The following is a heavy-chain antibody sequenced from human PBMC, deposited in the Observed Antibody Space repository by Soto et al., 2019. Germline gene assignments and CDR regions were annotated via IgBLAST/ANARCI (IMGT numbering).Heavy chain of an antibody. D-gene: IGHD2-15*01. CDR2: INWNGGST. Sequence: PGGSLRLSCAASGFTFDDYGMSWVRQAPGKGLEWVSGINWNGGSTGYADSVKGRFTISRDNAKNSLYLQMNSLRAEDTALYHCARGRQDIVGVVGQAFDIWGQGTMVTVSS. CDR3: ARGRQDIVGVVGQAFDI. J-gene: IGHJ3*02. CDR1: GFTFDDYG. V-gene: IGHV3-20*01.